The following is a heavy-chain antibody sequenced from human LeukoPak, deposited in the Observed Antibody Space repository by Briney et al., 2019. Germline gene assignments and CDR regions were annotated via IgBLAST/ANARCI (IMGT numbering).Heavy chain of an antibody. CDR3: AKDPAGYYDSSGYYYMYYFDY. Sequence: TGGSLRLSCAASGFTFSSYAMSWVRQAPGKGLDWVSAISGSGGSTYYADSVKGRFTISRDNSKNTLYLQMNSLRAEDTAVYYCAKDPAGYYDSSGYYYMYYFDYWGQGTLVTVSS. D-gene: IGHD3-22*01. CDR1: GFTFSSYA. J-gene: IGHJ4*02. V-gene: IGHV3-23*01. CDR2: ISGSGGST.